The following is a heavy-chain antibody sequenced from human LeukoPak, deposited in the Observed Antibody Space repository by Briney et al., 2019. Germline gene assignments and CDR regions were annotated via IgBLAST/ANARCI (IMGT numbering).Heavy chain of an antibody. J-gene: IGHJ5*02. CDR1: GFTFSDYY. V-gene: IGHV3-11*04. Sequence: GXSLRLSCAASGFTFSDYYMSWIRQAPGKGLEWVSYISSSGSTIYYADSVKGRFTISRDNAKNSLYLQMNSLRAEDTAVYYCARDYYDFWSGYPNWFDPWGQGTLVTVSS. D-gene: IGHD3-3*01. CDR2: ISSSGSTI. CDR3: ARDYYDFWSGYPNWFDP.